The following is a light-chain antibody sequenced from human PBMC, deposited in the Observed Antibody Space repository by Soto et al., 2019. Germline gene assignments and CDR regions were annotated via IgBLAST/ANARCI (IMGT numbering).Light chain of an antibody. V-gene: IGKV4-1*01. J-gene: IGKJ5*01. CDR2: WAS. CDR1: QSVLYSSSNRYY. Sequence: DIVLTQSPASLAVSLGETATINCKSSQSVLYSSSNRYYLAWYQQKAGQPPKSLLHWASTRHSGVPDRFSGSGSATDFTLTISSLQAEDVAVYYCQQYYSTPITFGQGTRLEIK. CDR3: QQYYSTPIT.